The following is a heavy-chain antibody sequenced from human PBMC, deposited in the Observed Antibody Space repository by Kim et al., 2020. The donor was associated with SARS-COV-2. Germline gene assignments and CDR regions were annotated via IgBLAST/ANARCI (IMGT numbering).Heavy chain of an antibody. V-gene: IGHV3-23*01. CDR3: AKATSMVRGYYFDY. Sequence: GGSLRLSCAASGFTFSSYAMSWVRQAPGKGLEWVSAIRGSGGSTYYADSVKGRFTISRDNSKNTLYLQMNSLRAEDTAVYYCAKATSMVRGYYFDYWGQGTLVTVSS. CDR2: IRGSGGST. CDR1: GFTFSSYA. D-gene: IGHD3-10*01. J-gene: IGHJ4*02.